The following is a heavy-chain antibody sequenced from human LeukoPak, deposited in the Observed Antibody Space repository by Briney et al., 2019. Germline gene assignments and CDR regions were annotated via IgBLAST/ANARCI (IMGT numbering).Heavy chain of an antibody. D-gene: IGHD3-10*01. V-gene: IGHV6-1*01. CDR1: GDSVSSNSVI. CDR2: TYYKSKWYN. CDR3: ARDLHGSRGEFDY. Sequence: SQTLSLTCDISGDSVSSNSVIWNWIGQSPSRGLEWLGRTYYKSKWYNDYATSVQSRITINSDTPRNQFSLQLNSVTPEDTAVYYCARDLHGSRGEFDYWGQGTLVTVSS. J-gene: IGHJ4*02.